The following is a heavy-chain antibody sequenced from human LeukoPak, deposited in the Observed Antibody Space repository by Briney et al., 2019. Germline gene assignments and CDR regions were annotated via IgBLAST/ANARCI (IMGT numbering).Heavy chain of an antibody. D-gene: IGHD2-15*01. CDR3: ARDGGYCSGGSCSEYYYYYYMDV. CDR2: IIPIFGTA. J-gene: IGHJ6*03. V-gene: IGHV1-69*13. Sequence: ASVKVSCKASGGTFSSYAISWVRQAPGPGLELMGGIIPIFGTANYAQKFQGRVTITADESTSTAYMELSSLRSEDTAVYYCARDGGYCSGGSCSEYYYYYYMDVWGKGTTVTVSS. CDR1: GGTFSSYA.